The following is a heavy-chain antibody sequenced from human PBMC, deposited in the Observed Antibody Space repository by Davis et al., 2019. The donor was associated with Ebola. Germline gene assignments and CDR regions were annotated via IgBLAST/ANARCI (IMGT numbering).Heavy chain of an antibody. CDR1: AFTFRSYD. D-gene: IGHD3-10*01. CDR3: ARARFGEWDFDY. J-gene: IGHJ4*02. CDR2: IGTAGDT. Sequence: GESLKISCAASAFTFRSYDMHCVRQATGKGLEWVSAIGTAGDTYYPGSVKGRFTISRENAKNSLYLQMNSLRAGDTAVYYCARARFGEWDFDYWGQGTLVTVSS. V-gene: IGHV3-13*01.